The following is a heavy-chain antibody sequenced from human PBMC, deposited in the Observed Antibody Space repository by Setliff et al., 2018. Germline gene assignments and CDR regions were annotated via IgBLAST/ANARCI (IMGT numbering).Heavy chain of an antibody. D-gene: IGHD5-18*01. Sequence: PSETLSLTCNVSGASISSHAWSWIRQPPGKRLEYIGYLYTSGSTNYNPSLKSRVTMSVDTSKNQLSLKLTFVTAADTAISYCARLIGYSYGYYYHYVDVWGKGTTVTVSS. J-gene: IGHJ6*03. CDR2: LYTSGST. CDR1: GASISSHA. CDR3: ARLIGYSYGYYYHYVDV. V-gene: IGHV4-4*08.